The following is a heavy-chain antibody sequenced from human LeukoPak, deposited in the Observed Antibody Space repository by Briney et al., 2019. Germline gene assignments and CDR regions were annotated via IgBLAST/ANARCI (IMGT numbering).Heavy chain of an antibody. J-gene: IGHJ3*02. D-gene: IGHD2-15*01. CDR2: GSNK. Sequence: GSNKYYADSVKGRFTISRDNSKNTLYLQMNSLRAEDTAVYHCAKEGGYCSGGSCSYDAFDIWGQGTMVTVSS. V-gene: IGHV3-30*02. CDR3: AKEGGYCSGGSCSYDAFDI.